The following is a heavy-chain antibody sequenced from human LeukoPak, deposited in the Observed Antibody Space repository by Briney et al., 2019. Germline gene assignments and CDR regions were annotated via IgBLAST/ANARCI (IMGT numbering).Heavy chain of an antibody. J-gene: IGHJ6*02. CDR1: GGSISSGGYY. V-gene: IGHV4-31*03. Sequence: SQTLSLTCTVSGGSISSGGYYWSWIRQHPGKGLEWIGYIYYSGSTYYNPSLKSRVTISVDTSKNQFSLKPSSVTAADTAVYYCARDGPLRSYYYGMDVWGQGTTVTVSS. D-gene: IGHD3-3*01. CDR2: IYYSGST. CDR3: ARDGPLRSYYYGMDV.